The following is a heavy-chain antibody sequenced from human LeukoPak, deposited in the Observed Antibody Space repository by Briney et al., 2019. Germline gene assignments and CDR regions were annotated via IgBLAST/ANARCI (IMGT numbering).Heavy chain of an antibody. V-gene: IGHV4-59*01. D-gene: IGHD3-3*01. CDR1: GGSISSYY. CDR3: ARGTNYDFWSGYEVYYMDV. Sequence: PSETLSLTCTVSGGSISSYYWSWIRQPPGKGLEWIGYIYYSGSTNYNPSLKSRVTISVDTSKNQFSLKLSSVTAADTAVYYCARGTNYDFWSGYEVYYMDVWGKGTTVTISS. J-gene: IGHJ6*03. CDR2: IYYSGST.